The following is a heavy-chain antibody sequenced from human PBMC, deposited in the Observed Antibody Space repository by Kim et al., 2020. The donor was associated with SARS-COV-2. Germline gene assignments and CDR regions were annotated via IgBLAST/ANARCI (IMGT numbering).Heavy chain of an antibody. Sequence: ASVKVSCKASGYTFTSYGISWVRQAPGQGLEWMGWISAYNGNTNYAQKLQGRVTMTTDTSTSTAYMELRSLRSDDTAVYYCARDRSVVQLWFSTSYNWFDPWGQGTLVTVSS. CDR1: GYTFTSYG. CDR2: ISAYNGNT. D-gene: IGHD5-18*01. V-gene: IGHV1-18*01. CDR3: ARDRSVVQLWFSTSYNWFDP. J-gene: IGHJ5*02.